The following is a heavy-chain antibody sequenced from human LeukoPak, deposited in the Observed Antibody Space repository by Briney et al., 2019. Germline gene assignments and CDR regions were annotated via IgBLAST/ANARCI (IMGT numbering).Heavy chain of an antibody. Sequence: PSETLSLTCGVYGGIFSGHYWNWLGQPPGKGLEWIGYVYYSGRINYNPSLKSRVTISVDTSKNQFSLKLTSVTAADPAVYYLSMSARETSGRYNNPQPLDNCGQGTLVTVSS. CDR3: SMSARETSGRYNNPQPLDN. CDR2: VYYSGRI. D-gene: IGHD3-10*01. V-gene: IGHV4-59*11. J-gene: IGHJ4*02. CDR1: GGIFSGHY.